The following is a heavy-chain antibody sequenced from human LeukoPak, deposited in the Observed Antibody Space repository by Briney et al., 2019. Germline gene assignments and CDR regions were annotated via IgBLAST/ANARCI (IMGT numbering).Heavy chain of an antibody. CDR3: ARVRPGTNFDP. V-gene: IGHV3-23*01. CDR1: GFTFSSYA. D-gene: IGHD2-2*01. J-gene: IGHJ5*02. Sequence: GGSLRLSCAASGFTFSSYAMSWVRQAPGKGLEWVSAISGSGGSTYYADSVKGRFTISRDNAKNSLYLQMNSLRAEDTAVYYCARVRPGTNFDPWGQGTLVTVSS. CDR2: ISGSGGST.